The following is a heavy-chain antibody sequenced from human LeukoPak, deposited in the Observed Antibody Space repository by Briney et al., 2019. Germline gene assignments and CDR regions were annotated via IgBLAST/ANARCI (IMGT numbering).Heavy chain of an antibody. CDR1: GGSISSGGYS. Sequence: PSETLSLTCTVSGGSISSGGYSWNWIRQPPGKGLEWIGYISHGGTTNYNPSLKSRVTISVDTSNNQFSLNLNSVSAADTAVYYCASSSKVFGFVVIPGYMDVWGKGATVIVSS. CDR3: ASSSKVFGFVVIPGYMDV. J-gene: IGHJ6*03. V-gene: IGHV4-30-2*01. D-gene: IGHD3-3*01. CDR2: ISHGGTT.